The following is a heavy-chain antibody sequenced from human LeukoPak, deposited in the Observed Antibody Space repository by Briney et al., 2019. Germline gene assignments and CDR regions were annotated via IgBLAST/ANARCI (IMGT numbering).Heavy chain of an antibody. Sequence: GGSLRLSCAASGFTFSIYEMNWVRQAPGKGLEWVSYISSSGDTIHYADSVKGRFTISRDNAKNSLYLQMNSLRAEDTAVYYCARDGNSYYYYYMDVWGKGTTVTISS. CDR3: ARDGNSYYYYYMDV. CDR2: ISSSGDTI. J-gene: IGHJ6*03. CDR1: GFTFSIYE. D-gene: IGHD4-23*01. V-gene: IGHV3-48*03.